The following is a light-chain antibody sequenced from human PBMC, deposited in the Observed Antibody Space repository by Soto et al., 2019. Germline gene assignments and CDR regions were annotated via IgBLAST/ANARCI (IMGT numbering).Light chain of an antibody. CDR2: VAS. CDR1: QNVNSN. CDR3: QQYNNWPSWT. J-gene: IGKJ1*01. Sequence: EILMTQSPATLSVSPGERATLSCRASQNVNSNLAWYQQKPGQAPRLLIYVASTRATGIPARFSGSGSGTEFTLTISSLQSEDSAVHYCQQYNNWPSWTFGQGTKVEIK. V-gene: IGKV3-15*01.